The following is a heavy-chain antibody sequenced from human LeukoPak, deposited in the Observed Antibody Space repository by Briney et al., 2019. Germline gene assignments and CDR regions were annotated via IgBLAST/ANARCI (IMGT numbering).Heavy chain of an antibody. CDR1: GFTFSSYD. CDR3: ARGPYYYDSSGQRQFDY. J-gene: IGHJ4*02. D-gene: IGHD3-22*01. CDR2: IRPSGDNT. Sequence: GGALRLSCAASGFTFSSYDMTWVRQAPGRGLEWVSSIRPSGDNTYYGDSVKGRFTISRDNAKNTLYLQMNSLRAEDTAVYYCARGPYYYDSSGQRQFDYWGQGTLVTVSS. V-gene: IGHV3-23*01.